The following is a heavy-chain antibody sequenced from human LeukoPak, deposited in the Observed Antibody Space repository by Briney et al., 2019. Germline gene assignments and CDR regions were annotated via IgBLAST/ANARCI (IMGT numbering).Heavy chain of an antibody. V-gene: IGHV1-2*02. Sequence: ASVKVSCKASGYTFTGYYMHWVRQAPGQGLEWMGWINHNSGGTNYAQKFQGRVTMTRDTSISTAYMELSRLRSDDTAVYYCASPAPYYYYGMDVWGQGTTVTVSS. J-gene: IGHJ6*02. CDR3: ASPAPYYYYGMDV. CDR2: INHNSGGT. CDR1: GYTFTGYY.